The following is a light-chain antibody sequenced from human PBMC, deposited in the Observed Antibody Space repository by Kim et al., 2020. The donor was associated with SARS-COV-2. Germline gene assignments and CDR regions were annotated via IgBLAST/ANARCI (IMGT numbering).Light chain of an antibody. V-gene: IGKV3-15*01. J-gene: IGKJ2*01. CDR3: QQYNNWPPAYT. Sequence: SPGEIVTLSGRASLSVSNNLAWYKQKPGKAPRLLIYGASTRTTGIPARFSGSGSGTEFTLTISGLQSEDFAVYYCQQYNNWPPAYTFGQGTKLEI. CDR1: LSVSNN. CDR2: GAS.